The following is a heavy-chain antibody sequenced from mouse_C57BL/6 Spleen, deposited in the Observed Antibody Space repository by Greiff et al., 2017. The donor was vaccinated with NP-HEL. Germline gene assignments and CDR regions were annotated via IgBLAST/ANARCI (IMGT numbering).Heavy chain of an antibody. CDR1: GYTFTSYW. CDR3: ARGYDYTGYYAMDY. V-gene: IGHV1-69*01. J-gene: IGHJ4*01. CDR2: IDPSDSYT. D-gene: IGHD2-4*01. Sequence: VQLQQSGAELVMPGASVKLSCKASGYTFTSYWMHWVKQRPGQGLEWIGEIDPSDSYTNYNQKFKGKSTLTVDKSSSTAYMQLSSLTSEDSAVYYCARGYDYTGYYAMDYWGQGTSVTVSS.